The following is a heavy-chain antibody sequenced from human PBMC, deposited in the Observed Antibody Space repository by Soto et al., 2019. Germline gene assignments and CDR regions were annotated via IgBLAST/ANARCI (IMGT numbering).Heavy chain of an antibody. CDR3: AAALQIYGMDV. V-gene: IGHV3-53*01. D-gene: IGHD4-4*01. J-gene: IGHJ6*02. CDR2: IYSGGST. Sequence: GGSLRLSCAASGFTVSSNYMSWVRQAPGKGLERVSVIYSGGSTYYADSVKGRFTISRDNSKNTLYLQMNSLRAEDTAVYYCAAALQIYGMDVWGQGTTVTVSS. CDR1: GFTVSSNY.